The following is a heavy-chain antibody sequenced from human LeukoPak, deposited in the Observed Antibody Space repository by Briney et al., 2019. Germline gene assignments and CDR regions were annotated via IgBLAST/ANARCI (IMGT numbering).Heavy chain of an antibody. D-gene: IGHD7-27*01. CDR1: GFTFSTFW. CDR2: ISNDGSTT. CDR3: NVRWGPNSDY. V-gene: IGHV3-74*01. Sequence: PGGSLRLSCAASGFTFSTFWMHWVRHTPGKGLVWVSRISNDGSTTHYADSVEGRFTISRDNAKNTLFLHMNSLRAEDTAVYYCNVRWGPNSDYWGQGTLVTVSS. J-gene: IGHJ4*02.